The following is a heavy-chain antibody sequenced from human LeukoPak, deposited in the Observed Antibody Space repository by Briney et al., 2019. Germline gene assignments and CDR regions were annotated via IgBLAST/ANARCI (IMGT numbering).Heavy chain of an antibody. V-gene: IGHV3-9*01. J-gene: IGHJ4*02. CDR2: ISWNSGSI. D-gene: IGHD3-22*01. CDR1: GFTFDDYA. Sequence: PGGSLRLSCAASGFTFDDYAMHWVRQAPGKGLEWVSGISWNSGSIGYADSVKGRFTISRDNAKNSLYLQMNSLRAEDTAVYYCARDIGYYDSSGYLYWGQGTLVTVPS. CDR3: ARDIGYYDSSGYLY.